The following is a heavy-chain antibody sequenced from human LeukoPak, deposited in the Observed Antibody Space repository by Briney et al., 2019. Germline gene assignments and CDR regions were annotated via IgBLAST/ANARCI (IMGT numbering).Heavy chain of an antibody. J-gene: IGHJ4*02. V-gene: IGHV4-4*07. Sequence: SGTLSLTCTVSGGSISSYYWSWIRQPAGKGLEWIGRIYTSGTTNYNPSLKSRITISLDTSKNHFSLQLSSVTAADTAVYYCARASALAFDYWGQGTLVTVSS. CDR1: GGSISSYY. CDR2: IYTSGTT. CDR3: ARASALAFDY. D-gene: IGHD5-12*01.